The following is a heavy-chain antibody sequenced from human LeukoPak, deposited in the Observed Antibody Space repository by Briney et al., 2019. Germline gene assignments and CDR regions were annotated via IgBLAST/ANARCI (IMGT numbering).Heavy chain of an antibody. Sequence: PSETLSLTCTVSGGSISSSSYYWGWIRQPPGKGLEWIGSIYYSGSTYYNPSLKSRVTISVDTSKNQFSLKLCSVTAADTAVYYCARSLMTLSDAFDIWGQGTMVTVSS. D-gene: IGHD2/OR15-2a*01. V-gene: IGHV4-39*01. J-gene: IGHJ3*02. CDR1: GGSISSSSYY. CDR2: IYYSGST. CDR3: ARSLMTLSDAFDI.